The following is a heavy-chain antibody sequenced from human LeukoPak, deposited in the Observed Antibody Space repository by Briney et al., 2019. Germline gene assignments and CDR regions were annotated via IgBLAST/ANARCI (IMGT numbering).Heavy chain of an antibody. CDR2: IWYDGSNK. V-gene: IGHV3-33*01. D-gene: IGHD3-3*01. CDR3: ARDTMTNGLDY. CDR1: GFTFSSYG. J-gene: IGHJ4*02. Sequence: PGGSLRLSCAASGFTFSSYGMHWVRQAPGKGLEWVAVIWYDGSNKYYADSVKGRFTISRDNSKNTLYLQMNSLRAEDTAVYYCARDTMTNGLDYWGQGTLVTVSS.